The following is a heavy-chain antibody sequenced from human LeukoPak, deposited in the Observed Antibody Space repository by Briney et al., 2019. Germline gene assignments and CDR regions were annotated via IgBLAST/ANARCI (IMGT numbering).Heavy chain of an antibody. CDR2: IYSGGST. CDR1: GFTVSTNY. Sequence: GGSLRLSCAASGFTVSTNYTSWVRQAPGKGLEWVSVIYSGGSTYYADSVKGRFTISRDISKNTLYLQMNSLRAEDTAVYYCARGSGSYYWFDYWGQGTLVTVSS. D-gene: IGHD1-26*01. J-gene: IGHJ4*02. V-gene: IGHV3-66*01. CDR3: ARGSGSYYWFDY.